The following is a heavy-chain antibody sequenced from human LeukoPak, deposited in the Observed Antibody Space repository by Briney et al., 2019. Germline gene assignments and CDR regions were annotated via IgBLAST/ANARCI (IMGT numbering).Heavy chain of an antibody. V-gene: IGHV3-21*01. CDR2: ISSSSSYI. CDR3: AGEVAVAGSSDY. J-gene: IGHJ4*02. Sequence: PGGSLRLSCAASGFTFSSYSMNWVRQAPGKGLEWVSSISSSSSYIYYVDSVKGRFTISRDNAKNSLYLQKNSLRAEEATVYYCAGEVAVAGSSDYWGQGTLVTVSS. CDR1: GFTFSSYS. D-gene: IGHD6-19*01.